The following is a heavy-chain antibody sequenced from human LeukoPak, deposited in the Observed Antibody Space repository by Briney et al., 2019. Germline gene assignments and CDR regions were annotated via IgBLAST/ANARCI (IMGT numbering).Heavy chain of an antibody. CDR1: GFTFSSYA. CDR2: ISGSGGST. V-gene: IGHV3-23*01. J-gene: IGHJ4*02. CDR3: AKSDYYGSGSYYKGAY. D-gene: IGHD3-10*01. Sequence: GGSLRLSCAASGFTFSSYAMSWVRQAPGKGLEWVSAISGSGGSTYYADSVKGRFTISRDNSKHTLYLQMNSLRAEDTAVYYCAKSDYYGSGSYYKGAYWGQGTLVTVSS.